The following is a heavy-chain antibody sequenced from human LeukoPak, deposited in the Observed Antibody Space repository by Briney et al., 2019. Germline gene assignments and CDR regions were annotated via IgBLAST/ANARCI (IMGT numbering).Heavy chain of an antibody. CDR2: ISSSSSYI. J-gene: IGHJ4*02. Sequence: MAGGSLRLSCAASGFTFSSYRMNWVRQAPGEGLEWVSSISSSSSYIYYGDSVKGRFTISRDNAKNSLYLQMKSLRAEDTAVYYCARGSSSWYYFDYWGQGTLVTVSS. D-gene: IGHD6-13*01. CDR3: ARGSSSWYYFDY. CDR1: GFTFSSYR. V-gene: IGHV3-21*01.